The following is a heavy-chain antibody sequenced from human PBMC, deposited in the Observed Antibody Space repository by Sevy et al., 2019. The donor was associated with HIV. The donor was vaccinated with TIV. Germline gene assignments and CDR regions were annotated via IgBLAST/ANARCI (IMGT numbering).Heavy chain of an antibody. J-gene: IGHJ6*02. V-gene: IGHV3-30-3*01. CDR3: ARVGPLVVVTAPYYYGMDV. CDR1: GFTFSSYA. Sequence: GGSLRLSCAASGFTFSSYAMHWVRQAPGKGLEWVAVISYDGSNKYYADSVKGRFTISRDNSKNTLYLQMNSLRAEDTAVYYCARVGPLVVVTAPYYYGMDVWGLGTTVTVSS. CDR2: ISYDGSNK. D-gene: IGHD2-21*02.